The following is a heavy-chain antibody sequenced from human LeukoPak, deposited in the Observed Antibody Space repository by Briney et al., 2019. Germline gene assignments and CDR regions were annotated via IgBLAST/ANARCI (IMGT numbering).Heavy chain of an antibody. V-gene: IGHV3-30*02. J-gene: IGHJ4*02. Sequence: PGGSLRLSCAASGFIFSNYGMHWVRQAPGKGLEWVAFIRYDGSNKHYADSVKGRFTISRDNSRNTLYLQMNSLRAEDTAVYYCAKGYYDFWSGDYWGQGTLVTVSS. CDR1: GFIFSNYG. D-gene: IGHD3-3*01. CDR2: IRYDGSNK. CDR3: AKGYYDFWSGDY.